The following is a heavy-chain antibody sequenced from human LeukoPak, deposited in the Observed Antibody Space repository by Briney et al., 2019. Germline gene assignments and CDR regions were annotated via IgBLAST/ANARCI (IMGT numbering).Heavy chain of an antibody. V-gene: IGHV1-69*04. J-gene: IGHJ4*02. CDR1: GGTFSSYA. CDR3: ASDYGGNYNY. Sequence: SVKVSCKASGGTFSSYAISWVRQAPGQGLEWMGRIIPILGIANYAQKFQGRVTITADKSTSTAYMELSGLRSEDTAVYYCASDYGGNYNYWGQGTLVTVSS. CDR2: IIPILGIA. D-gene: IGHD4-17*01.